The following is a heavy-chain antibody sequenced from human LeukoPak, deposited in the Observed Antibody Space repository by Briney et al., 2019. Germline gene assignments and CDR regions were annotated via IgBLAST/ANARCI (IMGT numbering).Heavy chain of an antibody. CDR3: ARRRVLTGSSRGDAFDI. D-gene: IGHD3-9*01. Sequence: KTSETLSLTCTVSGGSISSYYWNWIRQPPGKGLEWIGYSYYSGSTNYNPSITSRVTISIDTSKKHFSLKLSSVTAADTAVYYCARRRVLTGSSRGDAFDIWGQGTVVTVSS. J-gene: IGHJ3*02. CDR1: GGSISSYY. CDR2: SYYSGST. V-gene: IGHV4-59*08.